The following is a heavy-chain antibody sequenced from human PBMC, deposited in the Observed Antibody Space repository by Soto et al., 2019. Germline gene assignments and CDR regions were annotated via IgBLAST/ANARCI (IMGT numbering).Heavy chain of an antibody. CDR2: LGWNSGGI. Sequence: EVQLVESGGGLVQPGRSLRLSCVASGFTFDDHAMHWVRQAPGKGLEWVSGLGWNSGGIDYADSVKGRFSISTDNAKNSMYLQMNSQRTEDTALYYCAKLRYIEETGNFDNWGQGTLVTVSS. CDR1: GFTFDDHA. J-gene: IGHJ4*02. D-gene: IGHD1-1*01. CDR3: AKLRYIEETGNFDN. V-gene: IGHV3-9*01.